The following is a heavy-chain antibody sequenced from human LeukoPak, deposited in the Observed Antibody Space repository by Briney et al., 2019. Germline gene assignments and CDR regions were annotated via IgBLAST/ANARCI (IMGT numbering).Heavy chain of an antibody. V-gene: IGHV4-59*11. Sequence: NPSETLSLTCTVSGGSISSHYWSWIRQPPGKGLEWIGYIYYSGSTNCNPSLKSRVTISVDTSKNQFSLKLSSVTAADTAVYYCARGIIRAGGLQFGYWGQGTLVTASS. D-gene: IGHD5-24*01. CDR3: ARGIIRAGGLQFGY. CDR2: IYYSGST. CDR1: GGSISSHY. J-gene: IGHJ4*02.